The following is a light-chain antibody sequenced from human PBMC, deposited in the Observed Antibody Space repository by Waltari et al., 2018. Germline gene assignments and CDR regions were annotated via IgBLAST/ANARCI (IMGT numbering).Light chain of an antibody. V-gene: IGKV3-20*01. J-gene: IGKJ1*01. CDR2: RAS. Sequence: EIVLTQSPPTASLSPGERVPLPCRASQSVGSSSLAWYQQKPGQAPRLVIYRASRRATGIPDRFSGSGSGTDFSLTISRLEPEDFAVYYCQQHGTLPATFGQGTKVEIK. CDR1: QSVGSSS. CDR3: QQHGTLPAT.